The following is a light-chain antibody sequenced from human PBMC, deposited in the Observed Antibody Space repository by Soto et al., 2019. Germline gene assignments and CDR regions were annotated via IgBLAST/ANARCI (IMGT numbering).Light chain of an antibody. Sequence: EIVLTHSPATLSLSPGERATLSCRASQSVSSYLAWYQQKPGQAPRLLIYDASNRATGIPARFSGSGSGTDFTLTISSLEPEDFAVYYCQQRSNWQYTFGQGTKLEIK. CDR1: QSVSSY. V-gene: IGKV3-11*01. J-gene: IGKJ2*01. CDR2: DAS. CDR3: QQRSNWQYT.